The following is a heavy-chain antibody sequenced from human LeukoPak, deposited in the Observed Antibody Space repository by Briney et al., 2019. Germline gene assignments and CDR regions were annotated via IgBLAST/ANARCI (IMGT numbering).Heavy chain of an antibody. CDR2: IRYDGSNK. CDR3: AKDLYSSGWYEPVDY. Sequence: PAGGSLRLSCAASGFTFSTYGMRWVRQAPGKGLEWVAFIRYDGSNKFYGDSVKGQFTISRDNSKNTLFLQLNSLRPDDTAVYYCAKDLYSSGWYEPVDYWGQGTLVAVSS. CDR1: GFTFSTYG. J-gene: IGHJ4*02. D-gene: IGHD6-19*01. V-gene: IGHV3-30*02.